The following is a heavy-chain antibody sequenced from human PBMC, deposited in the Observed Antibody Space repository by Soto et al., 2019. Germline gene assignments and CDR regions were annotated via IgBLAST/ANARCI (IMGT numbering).Heavy chain of an antibody. V-gene: IGHV1-3*01. J-gene: IGHJ4*02. CDR2: INAGNGNT. CDR3: ARDSGYDSLNFDY. D-gene: IGHD5-12*01. CDR1: GYTFTSYA. Sequence: QVQLVQSGAEVKKPGASVKVSCKASGYTFTSYAMHWVRQAPGQRREWMGWINAGNGNTKYSQKFQGRVTITRDTSASTAYMDLSSLRSEDTAVYYCARDSGYDSLNFDYWGQGTLVTVSS.